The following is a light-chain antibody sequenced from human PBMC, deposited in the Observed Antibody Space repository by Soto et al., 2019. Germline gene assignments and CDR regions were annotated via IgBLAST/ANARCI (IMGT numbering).Light chain of an antibody. Sequence: EIVLTQSPGTLSLSPGERATLSCRASQSVTSDFLAWYQQKPGQAPRLLIYGASTRAAGVPDRFSGSGSGTDFTLTITRLEPEDFAVYYCQQYGRSSLMFTFGGGTKVEIK. CDR2: GAS. CDR1: QSVTSDF. CDR3: QQYGRSSLMFT. V-gene: IGKV3-20*01. J-gene: IGKJ4*01.